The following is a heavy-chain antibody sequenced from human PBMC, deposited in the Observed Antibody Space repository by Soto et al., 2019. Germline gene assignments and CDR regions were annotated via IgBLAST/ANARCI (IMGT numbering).Heavy chain of an antibody. D-gene: IGHD2-2*01. CDR1: GYTFTTHG. V-gene: IGHV1-18*01. Sequence: QVQLVQSGAEVKKPGASVKVSCKASGYTFTTHGISWVRQVPGQGLEWMGWVRGDNGHTNYAQSLQGRVTMTTDTSTNTAYMELSSLGSDETAVYYGARDLGYCRSGPCYREWFDPWGQGTLVTVSS. CDR3: ARDLGYCRSGPCYREWFDP. J-gene: IGHJ5*02. CDR2: VRGDNGHT.